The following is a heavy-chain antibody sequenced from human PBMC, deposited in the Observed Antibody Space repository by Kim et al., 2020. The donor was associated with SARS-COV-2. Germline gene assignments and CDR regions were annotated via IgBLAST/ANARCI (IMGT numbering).Heavy chain of an antibody. Sequence: SETLSLTCAVYGGSFSGYYWSWIRQPPGKGLEWIGEINHSGSTNYNPSLKSRVTISVDTSKNQFSLKLSSVTAADTAVYYCARRRGITIFGVVIISNWF. V-gene: IGHV4-34*01. CDR1: GGSFSGYY. D-gene: IGHD3-3*01. J-gene: IGHJ5*01. CDR3: ARRRGITIFGVVIISNWF. CDR2: INHSGST.